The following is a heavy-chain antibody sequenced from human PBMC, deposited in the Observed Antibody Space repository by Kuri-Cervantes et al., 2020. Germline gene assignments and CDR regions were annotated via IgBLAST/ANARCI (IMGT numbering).Heavy chain of an antibody. V-gene: IGHV3-48*04. CDR1: GFTFSSYW. CDR3: ARDDRIAVAGLHYYYYYGMDV. Sequence: GSLRLSCAASGFTFSSYWMHWVRQAPGKGLEWVSFISTSDDTVFYADSVKGRFTISRDNAKNSLYLQMNSLRAEDTAVYYCARDDRIAVAGLHYYYYYGMDVWGQGTTVTVSS. CDR2: ISTSDDTV. D-gene: IGHD6-19*01. J-gene: IGHJ6*02.